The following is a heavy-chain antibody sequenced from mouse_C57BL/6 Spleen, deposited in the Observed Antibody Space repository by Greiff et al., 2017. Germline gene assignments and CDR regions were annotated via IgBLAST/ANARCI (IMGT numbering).Heavy chain of an antibody. Sequence: QVQLQQSGAELVRPGASVTLSCKASGYTFTDYEMHWVKQTPVHGLEWIGAIDPETGGTAYNQKFKGKAILTADKSSSTASMELRSLTSEDSAVYYYTRDYGSSSFDYWGQGTTLTVSS. D-gene: IGHD1-1*01. V-gene: IGHV1-15*01. J-gene: IGHJ2*01. CDR3: TRDYGSSSFDY. CDR1: GYTFTDYE. CDR2: IDPETGGT.